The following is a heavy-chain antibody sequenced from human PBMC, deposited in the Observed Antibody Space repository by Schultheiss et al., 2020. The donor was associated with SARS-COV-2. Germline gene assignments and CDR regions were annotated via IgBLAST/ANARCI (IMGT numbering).Heavy chain of an antibody. CDR3: ARGRGVVPAARFNWFDP. V-gene: IGHV1-8*01. Sequence: GGSLRLSCKASGYTFTSYDINWVRQATGQGLEWMGWMNPNSGNTGYAQKFQGRVTMTRNTSISTAYMELSSLRSEDTAVYYCARGRGVVPAARFNWFDPWGQGTLVTVSS. CDR1: GYTFTSYD. J-gene: IGHJ5*02. CDR2: MNPNSGNT. D-gene: IGHD2-2*01.